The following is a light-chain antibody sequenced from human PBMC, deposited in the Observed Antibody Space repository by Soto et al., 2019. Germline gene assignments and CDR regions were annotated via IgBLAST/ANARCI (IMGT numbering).Light chain of an antibody. V-gene: IGLV1-44*01. CDR2: SNN. J-gene: IGLJ1*01. CDR1: SSHIGSNT. Sequence: QSVLTQPPSASGTPGQRVTLSCSGSSSHIGSNTVNWYQQLPGTAPKLLIYSNNQRPSGVPDRFSGSKSGTSASLAISGLQSEDEADYYCAAWDDSLNGFYVFGTGTKVTVL. CDR3: AAWDDSLNGFYV.